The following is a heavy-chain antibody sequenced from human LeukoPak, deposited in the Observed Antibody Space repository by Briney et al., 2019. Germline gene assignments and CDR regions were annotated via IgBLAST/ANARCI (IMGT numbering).Heavy chain of an antibody. V-gene: IGHV1-18*01. Sequence: GASVKVSCKASGYTFTSYGISWVRQAPGQGLEWMGWISAYNGNTNYAQKLQGRVTMTTDTSTSTAYMELRSLRSDDTAVSYCARDDYGDNTVLFDPWGQGTLVTVSS. CDR2: ISAYNGNT. D-gene: IGHD4-17*01. J-gene: IGHJ5*02. CDR3: ARDDYGDNTVLFDP. CDR1: GYTFTSYG.